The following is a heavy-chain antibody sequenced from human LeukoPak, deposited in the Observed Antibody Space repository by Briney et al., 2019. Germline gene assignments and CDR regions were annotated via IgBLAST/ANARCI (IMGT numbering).Heavy chain of an antibody. J-gene: IGHJ6*03. Sequence: GGSLRLSCAASGFTFSSYGMHWVRQAPGKGLEWVAFIRYDGSNKYYADSVKGRFTISRDNSKNTLYLQMNSLRAEDTAVYYCAKDGYCSSTGCYTDYYYYMDVWGKGTTVTVSS. V-gene: IGHV3-30*02. D-gene: IGHD2-2*02. CDR3: AKDGYCSSTGCYTDYYYYMDV. CDR2: IRYDGSNK. CDR1: GFTFSSYG.